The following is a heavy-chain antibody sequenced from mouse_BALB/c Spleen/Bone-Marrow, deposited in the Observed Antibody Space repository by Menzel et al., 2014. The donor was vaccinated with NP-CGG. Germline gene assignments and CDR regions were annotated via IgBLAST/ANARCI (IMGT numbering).Heavy chain of an antibody. D-gene: IGHD3-1*01. J-gene: IGHJ2*01. CDR1: GYTFTSYW. CDR3: TTLARTNFDY. Sequence: LVESGAELARPGASVKLSCKASGYTFTSYWMQWVKQRPGQGLEWIGAIYPGDGDTRYTQKFKGKAKLTAVTSTSTAYMDLSSLTNEDSAVYYCTTLARTNFDYWGQGTTLTVSS. CDR2: IYPGDGDT. V-gene: IGHV1-87*01.